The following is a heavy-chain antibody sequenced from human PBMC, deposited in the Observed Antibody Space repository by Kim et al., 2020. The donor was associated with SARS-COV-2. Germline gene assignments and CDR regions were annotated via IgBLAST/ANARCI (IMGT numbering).Heavy chain of an antibody. CDR2: TYYRCKWYN. CDR1: GDSVSGNRAA. J-gene: IGHJ1*01. V-gene: IGHV6-1*01. CDR3: ASWAGSLGF. D-gene: IGHD3-16*01. Sequence: SQTLSLTCAISGDSVSGNRAAWNWIRQSPSRGVEWLGRTYYRCKWYNEYAGYVKSRITINPDTTKNQVYLQLNSVTPEDTAVYYCASWAGSLGFWGQGTL.